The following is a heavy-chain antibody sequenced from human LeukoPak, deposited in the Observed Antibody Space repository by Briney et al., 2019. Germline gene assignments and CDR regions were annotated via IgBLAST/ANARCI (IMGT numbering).Heavy chain of an antibody. CDR2: IYYSGST. D-gene: IGHD5-24*01. J-gene: IGHJ4*02. CDR3: ARGIHPDGYNY. V-gene: IGHV4-59*01. Sequence: ASETLSLTCTVSGGSISSYYWSWIRQPPGKGLEWIGYIYYSGSTNYNPSLKSRVTISVDTSKNQFSLKLSSVTAADTAVYYCARGIHPDGYNYWGQGTLVTVSS. CDR1: GGSISSYY.